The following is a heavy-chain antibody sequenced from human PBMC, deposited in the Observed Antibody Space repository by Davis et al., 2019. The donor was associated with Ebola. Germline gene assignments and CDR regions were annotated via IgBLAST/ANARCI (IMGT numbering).Heavy chain of an antibody. V-gene: IGHV5-51*01. CDR2: IYPGDSDT. D-gene: IGHD3-10*01. CDR1: GGTFSSYA. Sequence: KVSCKASGGTFSSYAISWVRQMPGKGLEWMGIIYPGDSDTRYSPSFQGQVTNSADKSISTAYLQWSSLKASDTATYYCTRGYGSGSYYPRSFDYWGQGTLVTVSS. J-gene: IGHJ4*02. CDR3: TRGYGSGSYYPRSFDY.